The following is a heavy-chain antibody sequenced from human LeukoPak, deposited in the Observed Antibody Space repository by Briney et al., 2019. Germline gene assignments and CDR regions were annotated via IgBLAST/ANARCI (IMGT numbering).Heavy chain of an antibody. Sequence: PSETLSLTCAVSGYSISSGYYWSWIRQPPGKGLEWIGYIYYSGSTYYNPSLKSRVTISVDTSKNQFSLKLRSVTAADTAVYYCARTRTPPGCARYFDLWGRGTLVTVSS. CDR2: IYYSGST. CDR1: GYSISSGYY. V-gene: IGHV4-30-4*08. J-gene: IGHJ2*01. D-gene: IGHD2-2*01. CDR3: ARTRTPPGCARYFDL.